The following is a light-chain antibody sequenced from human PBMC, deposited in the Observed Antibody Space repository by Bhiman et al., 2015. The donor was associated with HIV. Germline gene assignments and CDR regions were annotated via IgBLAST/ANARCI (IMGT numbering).Light chain of an antibody. J-gene: IGLJ1*01. CDR2: AHN. Sequence: NFMLTQPHSVSESPGKTVTISCTDNSGNIADNDVQWYQKRPGSAPTAVMYAHNQRPSGVPDXFSGSKSGTSASLAITGLQAEDEADYFCQSYDNSLSALVFGTGTKVSVL. CDR3: QSYDNSLSALV. V-gene: IGLV6-57*02. CDR1: SGNIADND.